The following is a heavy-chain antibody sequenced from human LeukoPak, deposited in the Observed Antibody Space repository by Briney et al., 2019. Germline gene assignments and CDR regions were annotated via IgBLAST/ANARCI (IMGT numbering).Heavy chain of an antibody. D-gene: IGHD2-15*01. J-gene: IGHJ4*02. CDR1: GGSISSYY. Sequence: SETLSLTCTVSGGSISSYYWSWIRQPPGKGLEWIGYISYSGSTNYNPSLKSRVTISVDTSRNQFSLKLNAVTAADTAVYYCARERGRDCSGGSCRWYYFDYWGQGTLVTVSS. V-gene: IGHV4-59*12. CDR3: ARERGRDCSGGSCRWYYFDY. CDR2: ISYSGST.